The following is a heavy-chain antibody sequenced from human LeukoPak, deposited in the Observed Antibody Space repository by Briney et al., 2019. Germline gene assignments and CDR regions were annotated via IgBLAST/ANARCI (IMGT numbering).Heavy chain of an antibody. CDR2: ITWNGAST. CDR3: ARDYYDSSGFTYPFFDY. D-gene: IGHD3-22*01. J-gene: IGHJ4*02. V-gene: IGHV3-20*04. CDR1: GFTFGDYD. Sequence: GGSLRLSCAASGFTFGDYDMNWVRQVPGKGLEWVSAITWNGASTGYADSVKGRFTISRDNAKNSLYLQMNSLRAEDTAVYYCARDYYDSSGFTYPFFDYWGQGTLVTVSS.